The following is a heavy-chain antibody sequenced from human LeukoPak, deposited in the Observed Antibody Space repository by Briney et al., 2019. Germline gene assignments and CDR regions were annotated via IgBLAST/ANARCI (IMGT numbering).Heavy chain of an antibody. Sequence: SETLSLTCTVSGGSISSYYWSWIRQPPGKGLEWIGYIYYSGSTNYNPSLKSRVTISVDTSKSQFSLKLSSVTAADTAVYYCAREDRLGTSADYWGQGTLVTVSS. D-gene: IGHD1-14*01. CDR1: GGSISSYY. J-gene: IGHJ4*02. CDR3: AREDRLGTSADY. V-gene: IGHV4-59*01. CDR2: IYYSGST.